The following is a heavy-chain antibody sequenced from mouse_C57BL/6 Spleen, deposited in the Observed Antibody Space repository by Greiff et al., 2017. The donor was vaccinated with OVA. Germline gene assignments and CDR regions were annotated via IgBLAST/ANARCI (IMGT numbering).Heavy chain of an antibody. CDR2: IYPRDGST. CDR1: GYTFTSSD. D-gene: IGHD4-1*01. CDR3: ARSLTPDY. Sequence: VQLQQSGPELVKPGASVKLSCKASGYTFTSSDINWVQQRPGQGLAWIGWIYPRDGSTKYNEKFKGKATLTIDTSSSTADMELHSLTSEDSAVYFCARSLTPDYWGQGTTLTVSS. V-gene: IGHV1-85*01. J-gene: IGHJ2*01.